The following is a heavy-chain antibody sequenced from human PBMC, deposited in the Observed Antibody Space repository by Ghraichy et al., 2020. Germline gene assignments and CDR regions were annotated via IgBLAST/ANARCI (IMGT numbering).Heavy chain of an antibody. CDR2: IYYSGST. CDR1: GGSISSYY. D-gene: IGHD3-16*01. V-gene: IGHV4-59*01. CDR3: ARGEELRQYNWFDP. Sequence: SETLSLTCTVSGGSISSYYWSWIRQPPGKGLEWIGYIYYSGSTNYNPSLKSRVTISVDTSKNQFSLKLSSVTAADTAVYYCARGEELRQYNWFDPWGQGTLVTVSS. J-gene: IGHJ5*02.